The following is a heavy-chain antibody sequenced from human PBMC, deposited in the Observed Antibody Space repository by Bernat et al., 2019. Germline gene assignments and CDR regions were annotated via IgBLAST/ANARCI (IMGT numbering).Heavy chain of an antibody. CDR2: ISSSSSTI. V-gene: IGHV3-48*02. CDR1: GFTFSSYS. Sequence: EVQLVESGGGLVQPGGSLRLSCAASGFTFSSYSMNWVRQAPGKGLEWVSYISSSSSTIYYADSVKGRFTISRDNAKNSLYLQMNSLRDEDTAVYYCARDRYYYGSGSYFVRTEFDYWGQGTLINVSS. CDR3: ARDRYYYGSGSYFVRTEFDY. J-gene: IGHJ4*02. D-gene: IGHD3-10*01.